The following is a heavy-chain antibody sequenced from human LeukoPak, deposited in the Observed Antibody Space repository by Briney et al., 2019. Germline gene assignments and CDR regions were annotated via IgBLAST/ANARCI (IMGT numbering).Heavy chain of an antibody. CDR1: GFTFSDYY. J-gene: IGHJ4*02. CDR3: ARGQMAPFDY. D-gene: IGHD5-24*01. V-gene: IGHV3-11*04. CDR2: ISSSGSTI. Sequence: GGSLRLSCAASGFTFSDYYMSWIRQAPGKGLEWVSYISSSGSTIYYADSVKGRLTISRDNSKNTLHLQMNSLRAEDTAVYYCARGQMAPFDYWGQGTLVTVSS.